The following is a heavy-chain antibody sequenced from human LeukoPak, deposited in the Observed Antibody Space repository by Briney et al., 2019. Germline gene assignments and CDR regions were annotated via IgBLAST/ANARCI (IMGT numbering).Heavy chain of an antibody. D-gene: IGHD3-22*01. CDR2: INHSGST. V-gene: IGHV4-34*01. CDR3: ARLPYYYDSSGYYRIFDY. J-gene: IGHJ4*02. CDR1: VGSFSGYY. Sequence: SETLSLTCAVYVGSFSGYYWSWIRQPPWKGLEWIGEINHSGSTNYNPSLKSRVTISVDTSKNQFSLKLSSVTAADTAVYYCARLPYYYDSSGYYRIFDYWGQGTLVTVSS.